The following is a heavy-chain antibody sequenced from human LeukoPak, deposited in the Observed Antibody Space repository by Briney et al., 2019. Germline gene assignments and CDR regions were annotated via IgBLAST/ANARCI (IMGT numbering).Heavy chain of an antibody. J-gene: IGHJ5*02. V-gene: IGHV4-34*01. D-gene: IGHD3-9*01. CDR1: GGSFSGYY. CDR3: ARLKYYDILTGIRPRKYNWFDP. CDR2: INHSGST. Sequence: PSETLSLTCAVYGGSFSGYYWSWIRQPPGKGLEWIGEINHSGSTNYNPSLKSRVTISLDTPKNQFSLKLSSVTAADTAVYYCARLKYYDILTGIRPRKYNWFDPWGQGTLVTVSS.